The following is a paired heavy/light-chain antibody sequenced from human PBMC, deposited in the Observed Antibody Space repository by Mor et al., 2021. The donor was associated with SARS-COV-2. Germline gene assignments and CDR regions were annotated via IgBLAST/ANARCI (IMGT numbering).Heavy chain of an antibody. CDR3: VKDIHGRNWHVN. Sequence: QEQLVESGGGVVQPGGSLRVSCAASGFTFRGYGMHWVRQAPGKGLEWVAFIENDGITKYYIDSVKGRFTISRDNSKNTMYLQMNSLRTEDTAVYYCVKDIHGRNWHVNWGQGTLIIVSS. J-gene: IGHJ4*02. D-gene: IGHD1-1*01. CDR2: IENDGITK. CDR1: GFTFRGYG. V-gene: IGHV3-30*02.
Light chain of an antibody. CDR1: QSAGSS. CDR2: DAS. Sequence: EIVLTQSPATLSLSPGERATLSCRASQSAGSSLAWYQQKPGQAPRLLIYDASKRATGIPARFSGSGSGTDFALTISSLEPEDFAVYYCQQRSNWPPITFGQGTRLEIK. V-gene: IGKV3-11*01. CDR3: QQRSNWPPIT. J-gene: IGKJ5*01.